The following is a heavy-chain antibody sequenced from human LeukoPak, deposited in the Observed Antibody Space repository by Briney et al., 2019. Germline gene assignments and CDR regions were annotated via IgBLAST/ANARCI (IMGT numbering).Heavy chain of an antibody. D-gene: IGHD3-16*01. CDR3: AKIMGQRLYDYCMDV. J-gene: IGHJ6*03. CDR1: GFTFSSYA. CDR2: MSGSGDGT. V-gene: IGHV3-23*01. Sequence: PGESLRLSCAASGFTFSSYAMHWVRQAPGKGLEWVAAMSGSGDGTYFAGSVKGRFTISRDNSKNTLYLQMNSLRAEDTAVYYCAKIMGQRLYDYCMDVWGKGTTVTVSS.